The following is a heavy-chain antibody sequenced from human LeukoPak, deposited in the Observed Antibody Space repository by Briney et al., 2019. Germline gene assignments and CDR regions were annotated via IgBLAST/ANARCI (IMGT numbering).Heavy chain of an antibody. CDR3: GRWYCSSTSRYAGPFDI. CDR1: GYTFDSYG. J-gene: IGHJ3*02. D-gene: IGHD2-2*01. Sequence: ASVKVSCKSSGYTFDSYGISWVRQAPGQGLEWMGWISPYNDYTNYAQKFQGRVTMTTDTSTSTAYMELRSLRSDDTAVYYCGRWYCSSTSRYAGPFDIWGQGTMVTVSS. V-gene: IGHV1-18*04. CDR2: ISPYNDYT.